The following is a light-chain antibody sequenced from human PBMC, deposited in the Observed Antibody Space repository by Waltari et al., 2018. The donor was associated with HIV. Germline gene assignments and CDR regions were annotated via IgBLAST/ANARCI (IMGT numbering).Light chain of an antibody. CDR2: QVS. Sequence: SYELTQPPSVSVSPGQTASITCSGDKFGDKYACWYQHKPVQSPWLVIYQVSKRPSGSPERFSGSNSGNTATLTISGTQAMDEADYYCQAWDSSTAWVFGGGTKLTVL. CDR3: QAWDSSTAWV. J-gene: IGLJ2*01. V-gene: IGLV3-1*01. CDR1: KFGDKY.